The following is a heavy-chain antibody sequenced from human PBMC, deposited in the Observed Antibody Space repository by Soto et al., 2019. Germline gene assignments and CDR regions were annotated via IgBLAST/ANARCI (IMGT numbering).Heavy chain of an antibody. CDR1: GFTFSSYE. CDR3: ARAGPPGYSGYGKFDY. J-gene: IGHJ4*02. V-gene: IGHV3-48*03. Sequence: GSLRLSCSASGFTFSSYEMNWVRQAPGKGLEWVSYISSSGITTYYADSLTGRFTISRDNAKNSLYLQMNSLRAEDTAVYYCARAGPPGYSGYGKFDYWGQGTLVTVSS. D-gene: IGHD5-12*01. CDR2: ISSSGITT.